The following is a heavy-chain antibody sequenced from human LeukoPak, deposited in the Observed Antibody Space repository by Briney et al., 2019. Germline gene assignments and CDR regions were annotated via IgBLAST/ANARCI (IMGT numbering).Heavy chain of an antibody. Sequence: PSETLSLTCTVSGGSISSGSYYWSWIRQPAGEGLEWIGRIYTSGSTNYNPSLKSRVTISVDTSKNQFSLKLSSVTAADTAVYYCASIAVAGTPLDYWGQGTLVTVSS. CDR2: IYTSGST. CDR1: GGSISSGSYY. V-gene: IGHV4-61*02. D-gene: IGHD6-19*01. CDR3: ASIAVAGTPLDY. J-gene: IGHJ4*02.